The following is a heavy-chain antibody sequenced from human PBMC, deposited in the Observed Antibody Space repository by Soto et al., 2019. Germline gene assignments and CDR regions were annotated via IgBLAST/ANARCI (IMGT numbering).Heavy chain of an antibody. CDR1: GGTFTSYA. Sequence: QVQLVQPGAEVVKPGSSVRVSCKASGGTFTSYAINWVRQAPGQGLEWMGGIIPMFGSTKYAQKFEGRLTLTADESTGTAYMELRSLTSDDTAVYFCARVVSRELRLLAALDIWGQGTIVTVSS. CDR2: IIPMFGST. CDR3: ARVVSRELRLLAALDI. J-gene: IGHJ3*02. V-gene: IGHV1-69*12. D-gene: IGHD2-15*01.